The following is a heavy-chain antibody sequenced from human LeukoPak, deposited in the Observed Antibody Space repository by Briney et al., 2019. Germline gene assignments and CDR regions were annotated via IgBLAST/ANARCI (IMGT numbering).Heavy chain of an antibody. CDR2: INTYNGNT. CDR1: AYTFTSYG. J-gene: IGHJ4*02. D-gene: IGHD2-2*01. CDR3: ARDICSSSSCYFGYFDY. Sequence: ASVKVSCKASAYTFTSYGISWVRQAPGQGLEWMGWINTYNGNTNYAQKLQGRVTMTTGTSTNTAYMELRSLRSDDTAVYYCARDICSSSSCYFGYFDYWGQGTLVTVSS. V-gene: IGHV1-18*01.